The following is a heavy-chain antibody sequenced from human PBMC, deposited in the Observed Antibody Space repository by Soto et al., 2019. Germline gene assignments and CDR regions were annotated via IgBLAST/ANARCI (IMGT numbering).Heavy chain of an antibody. D-gene: IGHD3-10*01. CDR2: IIPIFGTA. CDR3: AGDLLFWFGESIADYCGIDA. V-gene: IGHV1-69*13. CDR1: GGTFSSYA. Sequence: SVKVSCKASGGTFSSYAISWVRQAPGQGLEWMGGIIPIFGTANYAQKFQGRVTITADESTSTAYMELSSLRSEDTAVYYCAGDLLFWFGESIADYCGIDAWGQGTTVTVSS. J-gene: IGHJ6*02.